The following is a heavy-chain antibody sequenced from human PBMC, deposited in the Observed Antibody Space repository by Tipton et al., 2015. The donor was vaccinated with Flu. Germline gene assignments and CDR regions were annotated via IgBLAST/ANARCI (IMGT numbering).Heavy chain of an antibody. CDR3: ARMRARDCTLGACFLWWFDF. CDR1: GGSVSGSGYY. V-gene: IGHV4-61*08. J-gene: IGHJ2*01. Sequence: LRLSCTVSGGSVSGSGYYWTWIRQPPGKGLEYIGQIHNSGSTNYNPSLKSRVTISLDTSKNQFSLKLTSVTATDTAVYYCARMRARDCTLGACFLWWFDFWGRGTLVTVSP. CDR2: IHNSGST. D-gene: IGHD2-8*01.